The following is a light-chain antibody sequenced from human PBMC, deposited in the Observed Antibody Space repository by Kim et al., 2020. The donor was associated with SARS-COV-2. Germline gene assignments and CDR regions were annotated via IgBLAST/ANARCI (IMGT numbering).Light chain of an antibody. CDR3: QAWDSSLRV. V-gene: IGLV3-1*01. CDR2: QDS. Sequence: SYELTQPPSVSVSPGQTASITCPGDKLGDKYACWYQQKPGQSPVLVIYQDSKRPSGIPERFSGSNSGNTATLTISGTQAMDEADYYCQAWDSSLRVFGGGTQLTVL. J-gene: IGLJ3*02. CDR1: KLGDKY.